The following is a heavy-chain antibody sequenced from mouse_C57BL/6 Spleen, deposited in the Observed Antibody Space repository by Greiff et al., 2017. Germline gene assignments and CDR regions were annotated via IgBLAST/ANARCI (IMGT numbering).Heavy chain of an antibody. V-gene: IGHV1-26*01. CDR3: ARGGLGGFAY. D-gene: IGHD3-1*01. J-gene: IGHJ3*01. CDR2: INPNNGGT. Sequence: EVQLQQSGPELVKPGASVKISCKASGYTFTDYYMNWVKQSPGQSLEWIGDINPNNGGTNYNQKFKGKATLTVDKSSNTAYMQLRSLTSEDSAVYYCARGGLGGFAYWGQGTLVTVSA. CDR1: GYTFTDYY.